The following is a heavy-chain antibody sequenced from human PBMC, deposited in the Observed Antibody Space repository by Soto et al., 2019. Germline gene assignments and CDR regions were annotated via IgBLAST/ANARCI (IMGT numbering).Heavy chain of an antibody. D-gene: IGHD2-2*01. Sequence: EVQLVESGGGLVKPGGSLRLSCVASGPTFSSYGLNWLRQAPGKGLEWVSSISSSGSYIYYADSVRGRFTISRDNAKNSMYLQMNSLRVEDTAIYFCARDESAGSSTSDWGQGTLVTVSS. J-gene: IGHJ4*02. CDR2: ISSSGSYI. V-gene: IGHV3-21*01. CDR3: ARDESAGSSTSD. CDR1: GPTFSSYG.